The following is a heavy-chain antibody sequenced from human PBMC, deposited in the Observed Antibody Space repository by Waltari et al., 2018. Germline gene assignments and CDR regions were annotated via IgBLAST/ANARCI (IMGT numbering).Heavy chain of an antibody. CDR3: ARGIAVAGTGLNWFDP. CDR2: INSDGCSK. D-gene: IGHD6-19*01. CDR1: GFTFSSYW. Sequence: EVQLVESGGGLVQPGGSLRLSCAASGFTFSSYWMHWVRQAPGKGLVWVSRINSDGCSKSYADSVKRRFTIARDNAKNTLYLQMNSLRAEDTAVYYCARGIAVAGTGLNWFDPWGQGTLVTVSS. J-gene: IGHJ5*02. V-gene: IGHV3-74*01.